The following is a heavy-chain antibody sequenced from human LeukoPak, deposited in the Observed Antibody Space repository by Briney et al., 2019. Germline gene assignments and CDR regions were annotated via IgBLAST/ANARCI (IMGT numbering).Heavy chain of an antibody. J-gene: IGHJ4*02. V-gene: IGHV3-66*04. Sequence: PGGSLRLSCAASGITVSTNYMSWVRQAPGKGLEWVSIIYSGGATFYADSVKGRFTISRENSKNTLWLQMNSVRAEDTAVYYCAILHYDVLTGPFDYWGQGTLVTVSS. CDR3: AILHYDVLTGPFDY. D-gene: IGHD3-9*01. CDR1: GITVSTNY. CDR2: IYSGGAT.